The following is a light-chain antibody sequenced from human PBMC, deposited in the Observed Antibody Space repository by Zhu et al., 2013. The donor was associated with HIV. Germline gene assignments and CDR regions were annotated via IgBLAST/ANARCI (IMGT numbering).Light chain of an antibody. V-gene: IGKV4-1*01. CDR2: WAS. CDR3: QQYYSTPRT. CDR1: QSVLHRLSNKNY. Sequence: DIVMTQSPESLAVSLGERATINCRSTQSVLHRLSNKNYLAWYQQRPGQPPKLLLSWASIRESGVPDRFSGSGSGTDFTLTISSLQAEDVAVYYCQQYYSTPRTFGGGTKVEI. J-gene: IGKJ4*01.